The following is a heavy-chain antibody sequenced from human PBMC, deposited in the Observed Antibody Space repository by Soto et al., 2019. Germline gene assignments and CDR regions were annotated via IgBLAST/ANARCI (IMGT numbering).Heavy chain of an antibody. CDR1: GGSFSGYY. CDR2: INHSGST. Sequence: PSETLSLTCAVYGGSFSGYYWSWIRQPPGKGLEWIGEINHSGSTNYNPSLKSRVTISVDTSKNQFSLKLSSVTAADTAVYYCARDRDYIWGSYRYYRFDIWGQATMVTVSS. J-gene: IGHJ3*02. D-gene: IGHD3-16*02. CDR3: ARDRDYIWGSYRYYRFDI. V-gene: IGHV4-34*01.